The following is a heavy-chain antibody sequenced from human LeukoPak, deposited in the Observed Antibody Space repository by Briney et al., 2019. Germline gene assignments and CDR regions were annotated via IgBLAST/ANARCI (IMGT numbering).Heavy chain of an antibody. Sequence: GESLKISCKGSGYSFTSYWIGWVRQMPGKGLEWMGIIYPGDSDNRYSPSFQGHVTISADKSISTAYLKWSGLEVLDNAMYFWAGQGEQGGGGIDFWGQGNLVTVFS. CDR2: IYPGDSDN. CDR1: GYSFTSYW. D-gene: IGHD3-16*01. J-gene: IGHJ4*02. CDR3: AGQGEQGGGGIDF. V-gene: IGHV5-51*01.